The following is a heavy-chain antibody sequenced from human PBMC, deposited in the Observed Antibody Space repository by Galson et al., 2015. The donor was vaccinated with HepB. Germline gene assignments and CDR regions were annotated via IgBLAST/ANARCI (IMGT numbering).Heavy chain of an antibody. D-gene: IGHD5-12*01. CDR2: ISPSSSSI. Sequence: SLRLSCAASGLTFSSHSMNWVRQAPGKGLEWISYISPSSSSIYYADSVKGRFTISRDNAKNSLYLQMNSLKVEDTAVYYCVFVRGHDLKPLDYWGQGTLVTVSS. J-gene: IGHJ4*02. CDR1: GLTFSSHS. CDR3: VFVRGHDLKPLDY. V-gene: IGHV3-48*04.